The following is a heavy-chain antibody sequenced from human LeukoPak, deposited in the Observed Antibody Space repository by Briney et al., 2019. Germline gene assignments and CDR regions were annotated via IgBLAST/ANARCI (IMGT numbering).Heavy chain of an antibody. Sequence: GGSLRLSCAASGFTFSSYAMSWVRQAPGKGLEWVSAIRGSGGSTYYADSVKGRFTISRGNSKNTRYLQMDRLRADDTAVYYCANDPWLENWFDPWGQGTLVTVSS. CDR2: IRGSGGST. V-gene: IGHV3-23*01. CDR3: ANDPWLENWFDP. J-gene: IGHJ5*02. CDR1: GFTFSSYA. D-gene: IGHD6-19*01.